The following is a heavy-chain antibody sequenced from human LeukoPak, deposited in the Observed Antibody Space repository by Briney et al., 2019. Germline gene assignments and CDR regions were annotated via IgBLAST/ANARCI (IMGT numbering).Heavy chain of an antibody. CDR3: AKDISYYGSGSYWDDAFDI. D-gene: IGHD3-10*01. V-gene: IGHV3-9*01. J-gene: IGHJ3*02. Sequence: PGRSLRLSCAASGFTFDDYAMHWVRQAPGKGLEWVSGISWNSGSIGYADSVKGRFTISRDNAKNSLYLQMNSLRAEDTALYYCAKDISYYGSGSYWDDAFDIWGQGTMVTVSS. CDR1: GFTFDDYA. CDR2: ISWNSGSI.